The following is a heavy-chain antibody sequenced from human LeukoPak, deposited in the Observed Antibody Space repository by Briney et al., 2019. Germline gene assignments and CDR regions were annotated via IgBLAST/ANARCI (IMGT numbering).Heavy chain of an antibody. CDR2: INHSGST. Sequence: SEPLSLTCAAYGGSFSGYYWSWIRQAPGKGLEWIGEINHSGSTNYNPSLKSRVTISVTSTKNQFSLMLIAVTAADAAVYYGARARSVTISYYHYDFGVQGNGATV. CDR1: GGSFSGYY. V-gene: IGHV4-34*01. D-gene: IGHD4-17*01. CDR3: ARARSVTISYYHYDF. J-gene: IGHJ4*02.